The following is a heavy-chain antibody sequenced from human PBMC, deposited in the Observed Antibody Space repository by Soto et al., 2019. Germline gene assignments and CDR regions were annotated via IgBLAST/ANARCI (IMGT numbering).Heavy chain of an antibody. Sequence: GGSLRLSCAASGFTVSSNYMSWVRQAPGKGLEWVSVIYSGGSTYYADSVKGRFTISRDNSKNTLYLQMNSLRAEDTAVYYCARDIVVVPAANVEAFDIWGQGTMVTVSS. J-gene: IGHJ3*02. D-gene: IGHD2-2*01. CDR1: GFTVSSNY. CDR3: ARDIVVVPAANVEAFDI. CDR2: IYSGGST. V-gene: IGHV3-66*01.